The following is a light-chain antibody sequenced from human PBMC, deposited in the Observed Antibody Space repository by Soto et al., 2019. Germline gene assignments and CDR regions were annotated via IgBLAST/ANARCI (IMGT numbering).Light chain of an antibody. CDR1: QSISSW. CDR2: KAS. CDR3: QQYNSYPYT. V-gene: IGKV1-5*03. J-gene: IGKJ2*01. Sequence: DIQMTQSPSTLSASVGDRVIITCRDSQSISSWLAWYQQKPGKAPKLLIYKASSLESGVPSRFSGSGSGTEFTLTISSLQPDDFATYYCQQYNSYPYTFGQGTKLEIK.